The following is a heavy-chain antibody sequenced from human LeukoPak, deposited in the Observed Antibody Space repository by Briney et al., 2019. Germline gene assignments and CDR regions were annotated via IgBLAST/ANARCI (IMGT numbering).Heavy chain of an antibody. CDR3: AKDLEWLRSFYYFDY. V-gene: IGHV3-23*01. Sequence: GGSLRLSCAASGLTFSSYAMSWVRQAPGKGLEWVSAISGSGGSTYYADSVKGRFTISRDNSKNTLYLQMNSLRAEDTAVYYCAKDLEWLRSFYYFDYWGQGTLVTVSS. D-gene: IGHD5-12*01. CDR1: GLTFSSYA. J-gene: IGHJ4*02. CDR2: ISGSGGST.